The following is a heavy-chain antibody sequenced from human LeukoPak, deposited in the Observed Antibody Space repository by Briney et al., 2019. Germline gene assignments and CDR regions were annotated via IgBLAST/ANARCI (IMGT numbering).Heavy chain of an antibody. CDR1: GYSISSGYY. J-gene: IGHJ3*02. V-gene: IGHV4-38-2*02. CDR3: ARGASGTLYDAFDI. Sequence: ETLSLTCTVSGYSISSGYYWGWIRQPPGKGLEWIGSIYHSGSTYYNPSLKSRVTISVDTSKNQFSLELSSVTAADTAVYYCARGASGTLYDAFDIWGRGTMVTVSS. CDR2: IYHSGST. D-gene: IGHD1-26*01.